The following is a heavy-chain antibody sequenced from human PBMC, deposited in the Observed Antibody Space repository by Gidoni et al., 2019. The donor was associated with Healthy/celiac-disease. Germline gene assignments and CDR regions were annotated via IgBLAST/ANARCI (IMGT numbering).Heavy chain of an antibody. Sequence: EVQLLESGGGLVQPGGSLRLSCAASGFTFSSYAMSWVRQAPGKGLEWVSAISGSGGSTYYADSVKGRFTISRDNSKNTLYLQMNSLRAEDTAVYYCAKSRYYYDSSGSPTRQDWYFDLWGRGTLVTVSS. CDR1: GFTFSSYA. D-gene: IGHD3-22*01. J-gene: IGHJ2*01. V-gene: IGHV3-23*01. CDR3: AKSRYYYDSSGSPTRQDWYFDL. CDR2: ISGSGGST.